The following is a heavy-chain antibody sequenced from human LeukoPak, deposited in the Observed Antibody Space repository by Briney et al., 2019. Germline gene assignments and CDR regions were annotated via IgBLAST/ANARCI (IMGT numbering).Heavy chain of an antibody. Sequence: SETLSLTCILSGDSLTSNNYFWGWIRQSPGKGLEWLGSIYYIGVTYYGPSFKSRLTISLDTSNNQFSLRLGSVTAADTAVYYCARRSFCAGDCLCLDYWGQGLLVSVSS. D-gene: IGHD2-21*02. CDR3: ARRSFCAGDCLCLDY. J-gene: IGHJ4*02. CDR1: GDSLTSNNYF. V-gene: IGHV4-39*01. CDR2: IYYIGVT.